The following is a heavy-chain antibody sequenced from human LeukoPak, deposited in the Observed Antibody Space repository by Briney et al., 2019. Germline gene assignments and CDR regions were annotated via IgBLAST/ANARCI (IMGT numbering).Heavy chain of an antibody. Sequence: ASVKVSCKASGYTFNRHGISWARQAPGQGLEWMGWINPNNGGTKSAQKFQGRVTMTRDTSISTAYMELSSLRSDDTAIYYCARGAEQQRLAHFDYWGQGTLVTVSS. J-gene: IGHJ4*02. CDR3: ARGAEQQRLAHFDY. D-gene: IGHD6-13*01. CDR2: INPNNGGT. CDR1: GYTFNRHG. V-gene: IGHV1-2*02.